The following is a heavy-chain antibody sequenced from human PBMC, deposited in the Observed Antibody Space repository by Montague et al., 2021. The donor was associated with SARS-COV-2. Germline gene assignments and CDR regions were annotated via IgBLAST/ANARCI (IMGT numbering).Heavy chain of an antibody. V-gene: IGHV2-5*01. CDR2: IYWNDYK. CDR1: GFSLTTSGVG. Sequence: PAVVKPTKTLTLTCTFSGFSLTTSGVGVTWVRQPPGKALEWLAFIYWNDYKHYSPSVKSRITITKDTSKNQVVLIMTNIDPVDTGTYYCAHDDVGNRGFEFWGQGTLVTVSS. D-gene: IGHD1-26*01. CDR3: AHDDVGNRGFEF. J-gene: IGHJ4*02.